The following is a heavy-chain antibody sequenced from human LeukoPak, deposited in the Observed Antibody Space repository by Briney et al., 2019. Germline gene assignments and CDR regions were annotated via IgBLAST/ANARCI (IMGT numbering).Heavy chain of an antibody. CDR1: GFTFDDYA. V-gene: IGHV3-9*01. CDR3: AKDSRGGIHSGSYLYLRNHYYFDY. Sequence: PGGSLRLSCAASGFTFDDYAMHWVRQAPGKGLEWVSGISWNSGSIGYADSVKGRFTISRDNAKNSLYLQMNSLRAEDTALYYCAKDSRGGIHSGSYLYLRNHYYFDYWGQGTLVTVSS. J-gene: IGHJ4*02. D-gene: IGHD1-26*01. CDR2: ISWNSGSI.